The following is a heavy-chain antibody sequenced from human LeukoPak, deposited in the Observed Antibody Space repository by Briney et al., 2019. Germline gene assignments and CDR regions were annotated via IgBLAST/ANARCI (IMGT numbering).Heavy chain of an antibody. V-gene: IGHV3-9*01. J-gene: IGHJ4*02. CDR3: AKGVTADY. CDR2: ISWNSGSI. CDR1: GFTVSSNY. Sequence: AGGPLRLSCAAFGFTVSSNYMSWVRQAPGKGLEWVSGISWNSGSIGYADSVKGRFTISRDNAKNSLYLQMNSLRAEDTALYYCAKGVTADYWGQGTLVTVSS. D-gene: IGHD2-21*02.